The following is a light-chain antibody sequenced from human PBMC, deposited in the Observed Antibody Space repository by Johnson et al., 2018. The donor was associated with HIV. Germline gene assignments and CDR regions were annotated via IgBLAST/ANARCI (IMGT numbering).Light chain of an antibody. Sequence: HSVLTQPPSVSAAPGQKVTISCSGSSSNIGNNYVSWYQQLPGTAPKLLIYETNKRPSGIPDRFSGSKSGTSATLGITGLQTGDEADDYCGTWDSSLSAYVFGTGTKVTGL. CDR2: ETN. CDR1: SSNIGNNY. CDR3: GTWDSSLSAYV. V-gene: IGLV1-51*02. J-gene: IGLJ1*01.